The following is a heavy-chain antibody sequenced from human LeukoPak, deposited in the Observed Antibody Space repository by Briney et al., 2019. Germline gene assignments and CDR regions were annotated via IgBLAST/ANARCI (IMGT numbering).Heavy chain of an antibody. J-gene: IGHJ1*01. CDR1: GFTFSSYA. D-gene: IGHD6-13*01. V-gene: IGHV3-30*01. CDR2: ISYDGATT. CDR3: ARGSSSWYPIEH. Sequence: PGGSLRLSCAASGFTFSSYAMHWVRQAPGKGLEWVAVISYDGATTYYADSVKGRFTISRDNSKSTLYLQMNSLRAEDTAMYYCARGSSSWYPIEHWGQGTLVTVSS.